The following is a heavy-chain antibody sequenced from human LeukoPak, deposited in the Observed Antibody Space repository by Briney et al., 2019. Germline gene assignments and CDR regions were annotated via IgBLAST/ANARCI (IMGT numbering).Heavy chain of an antibody. Sequence: SETLSLTCTVSGGSISSGTYYWSWIRQPAGKGLEWIGRTYTSGSTNYNPSLKGRVTISVDTSKNQFSLKLSSVTAADTAVYYCARYYDILTGYFDYWGQGTLVTVSS. CDR2: TYTSGST. J-gene: IGHJ4*02. CDR3: ARYYDILTGYFDY. D-gene: IGHD3-9*01. CDR1: GGSISSGTYY. V-gene: IGHV4-61*02.